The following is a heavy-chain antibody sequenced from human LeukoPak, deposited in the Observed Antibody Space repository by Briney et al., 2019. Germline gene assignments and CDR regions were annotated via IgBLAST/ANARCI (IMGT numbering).Heavy chain of an antibody. V-gene: IGHV3-73*01. CDR2: IRTKPSGYTT. Sequence: PGGSLRLSCAASGFDLSGFYMHWVRQTSGRGLEWVGLIRTKPSGYTTVYAASVKGRFTVSRDDSKNTAYLQMNSLKAEDTAVYYCARQDCHGGSCFYVAYWGRGTLVTVSS. CDR3: ARQDCHGGSCFYVAY. J-gene: IGHJ4*02. D-gene: IGHD2-15*01. CDR1: GFDLSGFY.